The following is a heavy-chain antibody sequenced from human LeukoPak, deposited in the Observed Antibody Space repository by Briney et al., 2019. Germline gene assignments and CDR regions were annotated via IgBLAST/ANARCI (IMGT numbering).Heavy chain of an antibody. CDR3: AREDIVATINYFDY. V-gene: IGHV3-21*01. J-gene: IGHJ4*02. CDR2: ISSSSSYI. D-gene: IGHD5-12*01. CDR1: GFTFSSYS. Sequence: GGSLRLSCAASGFTFSSYSMNWVRQAPGKGLEWVSSISSSSSYIYYADSVKGRFTISRDNAKNSLYLQMNSLRAEDTAVYYCAREDIVATINYFDYWGQGTLVTVSS.